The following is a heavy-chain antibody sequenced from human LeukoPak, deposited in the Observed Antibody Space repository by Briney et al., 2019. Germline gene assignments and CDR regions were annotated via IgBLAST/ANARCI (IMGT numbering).Heavy chain of an antibody. CDR3: ARDRYCSSTSCYVNWFDP. Sequence: ASVKVSCKASGYTFTGYYMHWVRQAPGQGLEWVGWINPNSGGTNYAQKFQGRVTMTRDTSISTAYMELSRLRSDDTAVYYCARDRYCSSTSCYVNWFDPWGQGTLVTVSS. J-gene: IGHJ5*02. V-gene: IGHV1-2*02. CDR2: INPNSGGT. D-gene: IGHD2-2*01. CDR1: GYTFTGYY.